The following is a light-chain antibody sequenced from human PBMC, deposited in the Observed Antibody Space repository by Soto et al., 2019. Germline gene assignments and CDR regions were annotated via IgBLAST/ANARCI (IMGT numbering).Light chain of an antibody. CDR2: AAS. J-gene: IGKJ4*01. CDR1: QSISSY. CDR3: QQSYRTGLT. Sequence: DIQMTQSPSSLSASVGDRVTITCRASQSISSYLNWYQQKPGKAPKLLIYAASSLQSGVPSRFSGSGSGTDFTLTISSLQPEDFATYYCQQSYRTGLTFGGGTRWIS. V-gene: IGKV1-39*01.